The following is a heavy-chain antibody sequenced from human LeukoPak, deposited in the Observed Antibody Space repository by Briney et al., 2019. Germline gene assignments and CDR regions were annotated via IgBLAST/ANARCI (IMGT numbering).Heavy chain of an antibody. CDR3: ANRGYSNYYFDY. V-gene: IGHV3-53*01. D-gene: IGHD4-11*01. CDR1: GFTVSINS. J-gene: IGHJ4*02. CDR2: IYSGGNT. Sequence: PGGSLRLSCTVSGFTVSINSMSWVRQAPGKGLEWVSFIYSGGNTHYSDSVKGRFTISRDNSKNTLYLEMNSLRAEDTAVYYCANRGYSNYYFDYWGQGTLVTVSS.